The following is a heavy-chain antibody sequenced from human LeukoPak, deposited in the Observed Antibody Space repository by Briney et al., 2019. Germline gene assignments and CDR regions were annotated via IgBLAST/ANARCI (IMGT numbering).Heavy chain of an antibody. V-gene: IGHV3-30-3*01. CDR1: GFTFSRYA. CDR2: ISYDGSNK. J-gene: IGHJ4*02. Sequence: GRSLRLSCAASGFTFSRYAMHWVRQAPGKGLEWVAVISYDGSNKYYADSVKGRFTISRDNAKNSLYLQMHSLRDEDTAVYYCARAWYSWGYYFDYWGQGTLVTVSS. CDR3: ARAWYSWGYYFDY. D-gene: IGHD1-26*01.